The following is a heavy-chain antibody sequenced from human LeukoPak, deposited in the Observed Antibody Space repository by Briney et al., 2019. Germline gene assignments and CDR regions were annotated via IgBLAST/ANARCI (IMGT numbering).Heavy chain of an antibody. CDR1: GYTFTDSY. CDR2: INPNGGGT. CDR3: ARGVGGNARWRNFDWSKKIPMRDYFDY. Sequence: ASVKVSCKASGYTFTDSYMHWVRQAPGQGLEWMGWINPNGGGTNYAQKFQGRVTMTRDTSITTAYMDLSRLRSDDTAVYYCARGVGGNARWRNFDWSKKIPMRDYFDYWGQRTLVTVSS. V-gene: IGHV1-2*02. J-gene: IGHJ4*02. D-gene: IGHD3-9*01.